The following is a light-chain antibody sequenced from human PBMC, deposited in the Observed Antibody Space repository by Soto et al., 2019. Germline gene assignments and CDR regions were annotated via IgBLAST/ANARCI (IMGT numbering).Light chain of an antibody. CDR3: CSNAGSYTLV. V-gene: IGLV2-11*01. Sequence: QSALTQPRSVSGSPGQSVTISCTGTSSDVGAYNYVSWYQQHPGKVPKLMIYDVSRRPSGVPDRFSGSKSGNTASLTISGLQADDEADYYCCSNAGSYTLVFGGGTKVTVL. J-gene: IGLJ3*02. CDR2: DVS. CDR1: SSDVGAYNY.